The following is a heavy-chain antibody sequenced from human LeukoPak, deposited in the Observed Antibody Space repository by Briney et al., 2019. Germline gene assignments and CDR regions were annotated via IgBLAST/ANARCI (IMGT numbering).Heavy chain of an antibody. Sequence: PSETLSLTCTVSGGSISSYYWSWIRQPPGEGLEWIGYIYYSGSTNYNPSLKSRVTMSVDTSKNQFSLKLSSVTAADTAVYYCAGAVGSGSFQTYYYYMDVWGKGTTVTISS. CDR1: GGSISSYY. CDR3: AGAVGSGSFQTYYYYMDV. D-gene: IGHD3-10*01. V-gene: IGHV4-59*12. J-gene: IGHJ6*03. CDR2: IYYSGST.